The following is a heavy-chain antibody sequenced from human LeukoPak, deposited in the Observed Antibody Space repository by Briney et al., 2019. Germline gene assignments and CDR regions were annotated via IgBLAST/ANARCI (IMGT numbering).Heavy chain of an antibody. V-gene: IGHV1-2*02. CDR3: ARDPVPLLWFGELSGAFDI. Sequence: ASVTVSCKASGYTFTGYYMHWVRQAPGQGLEWMGWINPNSGGTNYAQKFQGRVTITRDTSISTAYMELSRLRSDDTAVYYCARDPVPLLWFGELSGAFDIWGQGTMVTVSS. J-gene: IGHJ3*02. CDR1: GYTFTGYY. D-gene: IGHD3-10*01. CDR2: INPNSGGT.